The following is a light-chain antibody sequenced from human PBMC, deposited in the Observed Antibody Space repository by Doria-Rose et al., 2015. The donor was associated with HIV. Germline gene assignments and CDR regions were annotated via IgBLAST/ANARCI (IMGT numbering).Light chain of an antibody. V-gene: IGKV1-6*01. CDR1: QDIRND. CDR3: LQDSNYPWT. J-gene: IGKJ1*01. CDR2: GAS. Sequence: VTVTCRASQDIRNDLGWYQQKPGKAPKLLIYGASTLQSGVPSRFSGSGSGTDFTLTIRSLQPEDFATYYCLQDSNYPWTFGQGTKVEIK.